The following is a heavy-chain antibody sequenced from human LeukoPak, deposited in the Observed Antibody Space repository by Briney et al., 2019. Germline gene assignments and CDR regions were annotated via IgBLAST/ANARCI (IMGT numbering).Heavy chain of an antibody. Sequence: GGSLRLSCVACGFSYSDYYMSWIRQAPGRGLEWISYISGSGSDLYYADSVKGRFTISRDNANNSLYLQMNSLRAEDTAVYYCARSIGYYYTMDVWGQGTTVTVSS. CDR1: GFSYSDYY. CDR3: ARSIGYYYTMDV. J-gene: IGHJ6*02. D-gene: IGHD3-22*01. CDR2: ISGSGSDL. V-gene: IGHV3-11*01.